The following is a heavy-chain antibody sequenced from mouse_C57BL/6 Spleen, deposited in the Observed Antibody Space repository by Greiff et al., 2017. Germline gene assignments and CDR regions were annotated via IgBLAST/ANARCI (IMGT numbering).Heavy chain of an antibody. J-gene: IGHJ3*01. D-gene: IGHD1-1*01. CDR2: IHPTSGST. CDR1: GYTFTSYW. V-gene: IGHV1-64*01. Sequence: QVQLQQPGAELVKPGASVKLSCKASGYTFTSYWMHWVKQRPGQGLEWIGMIHPTSGSTNYNEKFKSKATLTVDKSSSTAYMQLSSLTSEDSAVYYCARSDYGSSPGWFAYWGQGTLVTVSA. CDR3: ARSDYGSSPGWFAY.